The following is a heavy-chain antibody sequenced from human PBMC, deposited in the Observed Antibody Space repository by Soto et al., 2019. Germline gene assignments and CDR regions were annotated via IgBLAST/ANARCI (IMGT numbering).Heavy chain of an antibody. V-gene: IGHV3-48*02. CDR3: AREYYYDSSGYYPLVDY. D-gene: IGHD3-22*01. J-gene: IGHJ4*02. CDR2: ISSSSSTI. Sequence: VSLRLSWRASGFNFRSYGSNWVRQAPGKGLEWVSYISSSSSTIYYADSVKGRFTISRDNAKNSLYLQMNSLRDEDTAVYYCAREYYYDSSGYYPLVDYWGQGTLVTVSS. CDR1: GFNFRSYG.